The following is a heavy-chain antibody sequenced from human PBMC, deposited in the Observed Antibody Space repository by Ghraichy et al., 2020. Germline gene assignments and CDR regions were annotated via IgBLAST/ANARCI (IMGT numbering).Heavy chain of an antibody. CDR1: GGSISSYY. Sequence: SQTLSLTCTVSGGSISSYYWSWIRQPPGKGLEWLGYIYYSGSTNYNPSLKSRVTISVDTSKNQFSLKLSSVTPADTAVYYCVRAFDYWGQGTLVTVSS. J-gene: IGHJ4*02. CDR3: VRAFDY. V-gene: IGHV4-59*01. CDR2: IYYSGST.